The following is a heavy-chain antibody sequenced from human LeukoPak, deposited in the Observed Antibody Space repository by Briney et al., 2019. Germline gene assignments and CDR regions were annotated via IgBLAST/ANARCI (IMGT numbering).Heavy chain of an antibody. V-gene: IGHV1-18*01. Sequence: ASVKVSCKASGYTFTSYGISWVRQAPGQGLEWMGWISAYNGNTNYAQKLQGRVTMTTDTSTSTAYMELRSLRSDDTAVYYCARDSNIAVANNWFDPWGQGTLVTVSS. D-gene: IGHD6-19*01. CDR3: ARDSNIAVANNWFDP. CDR1: GYTFTSYG. J-gene: IGHJ5*02. CDR2: ISAYNGNT.